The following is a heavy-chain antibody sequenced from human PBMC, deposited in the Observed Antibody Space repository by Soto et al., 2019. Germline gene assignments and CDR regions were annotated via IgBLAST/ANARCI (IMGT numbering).Heavy chain of an antibody. Sequence: PGGSLRLSCAASGFTFSSYGMHWVLQAPGKGLEWAAVISYDGSNKYYADSVKGRFTISRDNSKNTLYLQMNSLRAEDTAVYYCAKDRRIQLWPKGYYFDYWGQGTLVTVSS. V-gene: IGHV3-30*18. CDR1: GFTFSSYG. J-gene: IGHJ4*02. D-gene: IGHD5-18*01. CDR3: AKDRRIQLWPKGYYFDY. CDR2: ISYDGSNK.